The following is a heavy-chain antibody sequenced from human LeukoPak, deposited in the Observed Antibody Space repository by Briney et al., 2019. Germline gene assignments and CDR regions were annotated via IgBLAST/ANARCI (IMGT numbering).Heavy chain of an antibody. CDR3: AKDAYGSGSFTD. Sequence: PGRSLRLSCAASGFTFSSYGMHWVRQSPGKGLEWVAVISYDGSNKYYADSVKCRFTISRDNSKNTLYLKMNSLRAEDTAVYYCAKDAYGSGSFTDWGQGTLVTVSS. V-gene: IGHV3-30*18. CDR1: GFTFSSYG. D-gene: IGHD3-10*01. J-gene: IGHJ4*02. CDR2: ISYDGSNK.